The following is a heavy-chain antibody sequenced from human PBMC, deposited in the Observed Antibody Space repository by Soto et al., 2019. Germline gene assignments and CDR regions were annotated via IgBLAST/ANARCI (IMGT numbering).Heavy chain of an antibody. CDR2: INHSGST. J-gene: IGHJ3*02. CDR3: VRGTRSTFDI. V-gene: IGHV4-34*01. Sequence: ETLSLTCAVYGGSFSGYYWSWIRQPPGKGLEWIGEINHSGSTNYNPSLKSRITIAPDTSKNQFSLQLKSVTPEDAAVYYCVRGTRSTFDIWGQGTMVTVS. CDR1: GGSFSGYY.